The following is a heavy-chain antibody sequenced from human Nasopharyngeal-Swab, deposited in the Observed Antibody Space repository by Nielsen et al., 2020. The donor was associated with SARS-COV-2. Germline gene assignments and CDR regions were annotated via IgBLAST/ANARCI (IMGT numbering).Heavy chain of an antibody. CDR3: ARPGYDSSGYTSYFDY. D-gene: IGHD3-22*01. V-gene: IGHV4-39*01. Sequence: RQAPGKGLERLGSIYYSGSTCYNPSLKSRVTISVDTSKNQFSLKLSSVTAADTAVYYCARPGYDSSGYTSYFDYWGQGTLVTVSS. J-gene: IGHJ4*02. CDR2: IYYSGST.